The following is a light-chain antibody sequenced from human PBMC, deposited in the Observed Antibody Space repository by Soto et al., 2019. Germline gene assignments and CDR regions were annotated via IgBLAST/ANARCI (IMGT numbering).Light chain of an antibody. Sequence: EIVLTQFPGTLSLSPGERATLSCRASQSVSSNYLAWYQQRPGQPPNLLIFGASNRATGIPDRFSGSGSGTEFTLTISSLQSEDFAVYYCQEYNNWHPVTFGGGTKVDI. CDR1: QSVSSN. CDR2: GAS. J-gene: IGKJ4*01. CDR3: QEYNNWHPVT. V-gene: IGKV3D-15*01.